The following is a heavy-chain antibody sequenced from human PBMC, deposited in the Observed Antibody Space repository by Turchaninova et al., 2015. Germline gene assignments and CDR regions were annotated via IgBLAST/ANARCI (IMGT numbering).Heavy chain of an antibody. V-gene: IGHV3-49*04. CDR2: IRSKVYGGTM. CDR3: TRGALWCGYCLDV. D-gene: IGHD3-3*01. Sequence: GGGLEQPGRSLRLSCTASGFTFGDYAMSWVRRAPGKGLEWVGFIRSKVYGGTMEYAASVKGRFIISRDDSKNIAYLEMNSLKTEDTAVYYCTRGALWCGYCLDVWGRGTAVTVSS. CDR1: GFTFGDYA. J-gene: IGHJ6*04.